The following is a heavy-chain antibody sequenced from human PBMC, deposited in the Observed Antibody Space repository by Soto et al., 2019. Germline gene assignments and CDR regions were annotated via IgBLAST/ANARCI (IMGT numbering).Heavy chain of an antibody. D-gene: IGHD6-19*01. CDR2: IYYSGST. CDR1: GGSISGYY. CDR3: ARGGYSSGWNNSSDY. J-gene: IGHJ4*02. Sequence: PSETLSLTCTVSGGSISGYYWSWIRQPPGKGLEWIGYIYYSGSTNYNPSLKSRVTISADTSKNQFSLKLTSVTAADTAVYYCARGGYSSGWNNSSDYWGQGTLVTVSS. V-gene: IGHV4-59*01.